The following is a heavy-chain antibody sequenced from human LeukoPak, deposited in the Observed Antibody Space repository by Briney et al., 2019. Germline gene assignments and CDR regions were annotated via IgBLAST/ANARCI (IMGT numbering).Heavy chain of an antibody. Sequence: GGSLRLSCAASGFTFSDYYMSWIRQAPGKGLEWVSYISSSGSTIYYADSVKGRFTISRDNAKNSLYLQMDSLRAEDTAVYYCASVDSSGYPDYWGQGTLVTVSS. CDR3: ASVDSSGYPDY. CDR2: ISSSGSTI. J-gene: IGHJ4*02. V-gene: IGHV3-11*04. D-gene: IGHD3-22*01. CDR1: GFTFSDYY.